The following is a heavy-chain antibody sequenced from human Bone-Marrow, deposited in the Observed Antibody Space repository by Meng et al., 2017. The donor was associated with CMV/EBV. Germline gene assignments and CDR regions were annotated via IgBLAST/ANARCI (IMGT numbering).Heavy chain of an antibody. V-gene: IGHV3-74*01. J-gene: IGHJ4*02. CDR3: AREPLDATSIYY. CDR1: GFAFSSHW. Sequence: GGSLRLSCAVSGFAFSSHWMHWVRQAPGKGLVWVSRINSDGSTTSYADSVKGRFTISRDNAKNTLYLQMNSLRAEDTAVYYCAREPLDATSIYYWGQGTLVTVPS. D-gene: IGHD3-3*01. CDR2: INSDGSTT.